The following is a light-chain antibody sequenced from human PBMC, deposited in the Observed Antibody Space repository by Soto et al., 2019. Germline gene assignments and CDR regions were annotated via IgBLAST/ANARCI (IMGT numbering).Light chain of an antibody. J-gene: IGLJ1*01. V-gene: IGLV1-40*01. Sequence: QSALTQPPSVSGAPGQRVIISCTGGSSNIGADYEVHWYQQLPGTAPKLLIYGNTNRPSGVPDRFSGSESGSSASLAITGLQAEDEAEYYCQSYDNTLKGCVFGTGTKVTVL. CDR2: GNT. CDR1: SSNIGADYE. CDR3: QSYDNTLKGCV.